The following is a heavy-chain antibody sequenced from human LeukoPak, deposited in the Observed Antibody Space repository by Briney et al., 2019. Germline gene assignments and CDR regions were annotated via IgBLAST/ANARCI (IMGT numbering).Heavy chain of an antibody. D-gene: IGHD3-22*01. V-gene: IGHV3-33*01. Sequence: PGKSLRLSCTASGFTFSGYGMHWVRQPPGKGLEWVAIIWYDGSNKTYEDSVKGRFTISRDNSKNTLYLQMNSLRAEDTAVYYCARGVDYYENSGTIDYWGQGTLVTVSS. CDR1: GFTFSGYG. CDR3: ARGVDYYENSGTIDY. J-gene: IGHJ4*02. CDR2: IWYDGSNK.